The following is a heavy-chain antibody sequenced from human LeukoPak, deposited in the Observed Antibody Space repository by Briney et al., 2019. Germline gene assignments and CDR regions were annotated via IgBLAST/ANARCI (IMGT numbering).Heavy chain of an antibody. CDR3: ARVASGWRNFDY. CDR1: GGSISSNNW. CDR2: INHSGST. Sequence: PSETLSLTCAVSGGSISSNNWWSWVRQPPGKGLEWIGEINHSGSTSYNPSLKSRVTISVDKSKNHFSLKLSSVTAADTALYYCARVASGWRNFDYWGQGTLVTVSS. V-gene: IGHV4-4*02. D-gene: IGHD6-19*01. J-gene: IGHJ4*02.